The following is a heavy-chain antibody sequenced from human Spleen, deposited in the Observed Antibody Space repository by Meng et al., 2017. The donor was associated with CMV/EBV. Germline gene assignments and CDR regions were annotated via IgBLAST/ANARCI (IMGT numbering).Heavy chain of an antibody. CDR1: GGSFSGYY. V-gene: IGHV4-34*01. D-gene: IGHD5-12*01. Sequence: SETLSLTCAVYGGSFSGYYWSWIRQPPGKGLEWIGEINHSGGTNYNPSLKSRVTISVDTSKNQFSLKLSSVTAADTAVYYCARGPGYSGYGDYWGQGTLVTVSS. CDR2: INHSGGT. CDR3: ARGPGYSGYGDY. J-gene: IGHJ4*02.